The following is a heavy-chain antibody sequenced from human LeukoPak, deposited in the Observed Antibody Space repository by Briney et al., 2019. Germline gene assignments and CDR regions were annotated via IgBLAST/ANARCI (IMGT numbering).Heavy chain of an antibody. CDR3: ARERTCGGDCYYRYYYYMDV. J-gene: IGHJ6*03. D-gene: IGHD2-21*02. V-gene: IGHV3-74*01. Sequence: PGGSLRLSCAASGFTFSSYWMHWVRQAPGKGLVWVSRINSDGSSTSYADSVKGRFTISRDNAKNTLYLQMNSLRAEDTAVYYCARERTCGGDCYYRYYYYMDVWGKGTTVTVSS. CDR1: GFTFSSYW. CDR2: INSDGSST.